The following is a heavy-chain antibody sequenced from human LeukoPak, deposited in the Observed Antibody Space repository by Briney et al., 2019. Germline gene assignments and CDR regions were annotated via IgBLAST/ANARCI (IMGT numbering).Heavy chain of an antibody. J-gene: IGHJ5*02. D-gene: IGHD2-2*01. V-gene: IGHV3-74*01. CDR1: GYTFSSYW. CDR3: ARERYCSSTSCLNWFDP. Sequence: GGSLRLSCAASGYTFSSYWMHWVRQAPGKGLVWVSRINSDGSSTSYADSVKGRFTISRDNAKNTLYLQMNSLRAEDTAVYYCARERYCSSTSCLNWFDPWGQGTLVTVSS. CDR2: INSDGSST.